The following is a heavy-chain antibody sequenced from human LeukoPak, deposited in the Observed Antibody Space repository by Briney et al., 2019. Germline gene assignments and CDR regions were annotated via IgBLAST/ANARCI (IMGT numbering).Heavy chain of an antibody. CDR1: GGSFSGYY. D-gene: IGHD2-2*01. CDR3: ASTHVIVVVPAAIVYNWFDP. J-gene: IGHJ5*02. V-gene: IGHV4-34*01. CDR2: INHSGST. Sequence: SETLSLTCAVYGGSFSGYYWSWIRQPPGKGLEWIGEINHSGSTNYNPSLKSRVTISVDTSKNQFSLKLSSVTAADTAVYYCASTHVIVVVPAAIVYNWFDPWGQGTLVTGSS.